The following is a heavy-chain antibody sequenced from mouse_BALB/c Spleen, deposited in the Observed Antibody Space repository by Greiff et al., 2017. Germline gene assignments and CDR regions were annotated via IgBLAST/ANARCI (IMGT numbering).Heavy chain of an antibody. CDR3: AEHPPTVASMGYWYFDV. CDR1: GFTFSSHT. J-gene: IGHJ1*01. D-gene: IGHD1-1*01. V-gene: IGHV5-12-2*01. CDR2: ISNGGGST. Sequence: EVQLVESGGGLVQPGGSLKLSCAASGFTFSSHTMSWVRQTPEKRLEWVAYISNGGGSTYYPDTVKGRFTISRDNAKNTLYLQMSSLKSEDTAMYYCAEHPPTVASMGYWYFDVWGAGTTVTVSS.